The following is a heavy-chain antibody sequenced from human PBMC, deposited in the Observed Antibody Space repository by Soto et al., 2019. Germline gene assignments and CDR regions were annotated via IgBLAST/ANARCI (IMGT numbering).Heavy chain of an antibody. CDR3: ARDLYCSGGSCYSYGMDV. Sequence: WGSLRLSCAASGFTFSSYAMHWVRQAPGKGLEWVAVISYDGSNKYYADSVKGRFTISRDNSKNTLYLQMNSLRAKDTAVYYCARDLYCSGGSCYSYGMDVWGQGTTVTVSS. V-gene: IGHV3-30-3*01. D-gene: IGHD2-15*01. J-gene: IGHJ6*02. CDR1: GFTFSSYA. CDR2: ISYDGSNK.